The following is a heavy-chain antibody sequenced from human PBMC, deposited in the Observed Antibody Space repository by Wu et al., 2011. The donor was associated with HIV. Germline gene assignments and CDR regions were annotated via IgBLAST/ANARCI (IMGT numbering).Heavy chain of an antibody. J-gene: IGHJ4*02. D-gene: IGHD2-21*01. CDR2: IIPIFGTA. CDR3: ARDFGGDGDS. V-gene: IGHV1-69*14. CDR1: GGTFNSYG. Sequence: QVQLVQSGPEVKKPGVLGEGSPGKASGGTFNSYGITWVRQAPGQGLEWMGGIIPIFGTANYAQKFQGRVTITADKSTSTAYMELSSLRSEDTAMYYCARDFGGDGDSWGQGTLVTVSS.